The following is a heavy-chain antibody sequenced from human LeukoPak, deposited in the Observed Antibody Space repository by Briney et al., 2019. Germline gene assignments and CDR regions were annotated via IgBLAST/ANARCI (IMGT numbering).Heavy chain of an antibody. D-gene: IGHD4-17*01. CDR1: GFPFDDYG. Sequence: GGSLRLSRAASGFPFDDYGMSWVRQVPGPGLEWVSHITGNGGSTAYADSVKGRFTISRDNSKNTLYLQMNSLRAEDTAVYYCAKEIYGDSTGGRFQHWGQGTLVTVSS. V-gene: IGHV3-20*04. J-gene: IGHJ1*01. CDR3: AKEIYGDSTGGRFQH. CDR2: ITGNGGST.